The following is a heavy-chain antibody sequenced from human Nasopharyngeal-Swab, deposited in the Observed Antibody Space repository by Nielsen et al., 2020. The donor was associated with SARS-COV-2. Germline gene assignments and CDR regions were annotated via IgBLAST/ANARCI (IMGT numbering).Heavy chain of an antibody. V-gene: IGHV4-34*01. Sequence: SETLSLTCAVSSGSFSDYNWSWIRQPPGKGLEWIGNIYHSGRTNYNPSLKSRLAISIDTSKKQFSLKLSSVTAADTAVYYCARGAPGYWGQGTLVTVSS. J-gene: IGHJ4*01. CDR2: IYHSGRT. CDR3: ARGAPGY. CDR1: SGSFSDYN.